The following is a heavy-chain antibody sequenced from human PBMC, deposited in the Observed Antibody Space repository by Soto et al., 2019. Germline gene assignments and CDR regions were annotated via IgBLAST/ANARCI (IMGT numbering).Heavy chain of an antibody. CDR3: ARYANSWYYFDY. CDR1: GFTVSSNY. D-gene: IGHD6-13*01. Sequence: EVQLVESGGGLVQPGGSLRLSCAASGFTVSSNYMSWVRQAPGKGLEWVSVIYSGGSTYYADSVKGRFTISRHNSKNTLYLQMNSLRTEDSDVYYCARYANSWYYFDYWGQGTLVTVSS. J-gene: IGHJ4*02. V-gene: IGHV3-53*04. CDR2: IYSGGST.